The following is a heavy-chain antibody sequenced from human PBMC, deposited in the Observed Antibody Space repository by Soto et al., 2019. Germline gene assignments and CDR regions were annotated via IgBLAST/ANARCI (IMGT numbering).Heavy chain of an antibody. CDR3: ARDRSDTTIYGKYYYYGMDV. J-gene: IGHJ6*02. D-gene: IGHD3-3*01. CDR2: IYYSGST. V-gene: IGHV4-31*03. Sequence: PSETLSLTCTFSGGSIRSGGYYLSWIRQHPGKGLEWIGYIYYSGSTYYNPSLKSRVTISVDTSKNQFSLKLSSVTAADTAVYYCARDRSDTTIYGKYYYYGMDVWGQGTTVTVSS. CDR1: GGSIRSGGYY.